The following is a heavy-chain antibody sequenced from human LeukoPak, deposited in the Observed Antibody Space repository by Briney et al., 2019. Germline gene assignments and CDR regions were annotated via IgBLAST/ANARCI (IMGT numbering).Heavy chain of an antibody. J-gene: IGHJ4*02. V-gene: IGHV1-46*01. CDR3: ARRGDGYNLHY. CDR2: INPRGDPT. D-gene: IGHD5-24*01. Sequence: ASVKLSCKAAGYTFTNYYMHWVRQAPGQGLEWVGMINPRGDPTPSAHKVQRRLTLTPDPSTSTVYMDLGSLRSEDTAVYYCARRGDGYNLHYRGQGTLVPVS. CDR1: GYTFTNYY.